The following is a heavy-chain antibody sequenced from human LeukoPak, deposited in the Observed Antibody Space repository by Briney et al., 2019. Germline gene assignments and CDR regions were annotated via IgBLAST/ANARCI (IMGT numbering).Heavy chain of an antibody. D-gene: IGHD3-10*01. Sequence: SETLSLTCTVSGGSISSHYWNWIQQPPGKGLEWIGYISYSGSAIYNPSLQSRVTMSVDTSKNQFSLRLSSVTAADTAVYYCAQNVRGATQNWFDPWAREPWSPSPQ. CDR3: AQNVRGATQNWFDP. V-gene: IGHV4-59*08. CDR2: ISYSGSA. J-gene: IGHJ5*02. CDR1: GGSISSHY.